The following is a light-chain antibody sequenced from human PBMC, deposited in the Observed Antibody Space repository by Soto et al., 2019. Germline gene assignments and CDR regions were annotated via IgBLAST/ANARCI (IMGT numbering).Light chain of an antibody. CDR1: SSDVGGYNY. Sequence: QSVLAQPASVSGPPGQSITISCTGTSSDVGGYNYVSWYQQHPGKAPKLMIYEVSNRPSGISNRFSGSKSGYTASLTISGLQAEDEADYYCSSYTSSTTLVFGTGTKVTVL. CDR2: EVS. J-gene: IGLJ1*01. V-gene: IGLV2-14*01. CDR3: SSYTSSTTLV.